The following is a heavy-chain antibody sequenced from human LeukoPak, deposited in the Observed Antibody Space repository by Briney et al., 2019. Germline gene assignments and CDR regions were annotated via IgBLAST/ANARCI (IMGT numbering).Heavy chain of an antibody. D-gene: IGHD6-13*01. CDR3: ATHAYEPAAAGTIIFDY. CDR2: MNPNSGNT. Sequence: RASVKVSCKASGCTFTSYDINWVRQATGQGLEWMGWMNPNSGNTGYAQKFQGRVTMTEDTSTDTAYMELSSLRSEDTAVYYCATHAYEPAAAGTIIFDYWGQGTLVTVSS. V-gene: IGHV1-8*02. J-gene: IGHJ4*02. CDR1: GCTFTSYD.